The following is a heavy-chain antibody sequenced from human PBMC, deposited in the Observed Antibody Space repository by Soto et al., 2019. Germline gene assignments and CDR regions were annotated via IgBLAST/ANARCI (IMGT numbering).Heavy chain of an antibody. Sequence: PGGSLRLSCAASGFTFSSYAMHWVRQAPGKGLEWVAVISYDGSNKYYADSVKGRFTISRDNSKNTLYLQMNSLRAEDTAVYYCARYDDIVVVPAAREYYYYGMDVWGQGTTVTVS. CDR3: ARYDDIVVVPAAREYYYYGMDV. CDR2: ISYDGSNK. J-gene: IGHJ6*02. CDR1: GFTFSSYA. D-gene: IGHD2-2*01. V-gene: IGHV3-30-3*01.